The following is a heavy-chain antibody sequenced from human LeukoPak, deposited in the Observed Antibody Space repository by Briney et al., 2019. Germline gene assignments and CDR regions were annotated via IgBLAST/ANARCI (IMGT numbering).Heavy chain of an antibody. Sequence: GGSLRLSCAASGFTFSSYGMHWVRQAPGKGLEWVGVIWYDGSNKYYADSVKGRFTISRDNSKNTLYLQMNSLRAEDTAVYYCARDHSGSYYGFDYWGQGTLVTVSS. CDR3: ARDHSGSYYGFDY. V-gene: IGHV3-33*01. CDR1: GFTFSSYG. CDR2: IWYDGSNK. J-gene: IGHJ4*02. D-gene: IGHD1-26*01.